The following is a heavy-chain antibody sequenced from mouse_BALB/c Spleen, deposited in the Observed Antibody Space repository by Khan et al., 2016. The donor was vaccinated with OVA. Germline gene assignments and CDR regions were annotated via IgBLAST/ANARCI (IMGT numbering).Heavy chain of an antibody. J-gene: IGHJ2*01. CDR3: AGAGYYYMDY. CDR2: ISSDSNTT. Sequence: VELEESGAGLVQTGGSLKLSCAASGFTFSGFGMHWVRQAPEKGLEWVAYISSDSNTTYYADKVKGQFTISRDNSTNTLFLQMTSLRSEDTAMYYCAGAGYYYMDYWGQGTTLTVSS. D-gene: IGHD2-3*01. CDR1: GFTFSGFG. V-gene: IGHV5-17*02.